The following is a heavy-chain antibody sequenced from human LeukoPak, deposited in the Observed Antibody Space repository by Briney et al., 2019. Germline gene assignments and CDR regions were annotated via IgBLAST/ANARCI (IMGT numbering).Heavy chain of an antibody. D-gene: IGHD3-10*01. CDR2: ISYDGSNK. V-gene: IGHV3-30*18. Sequence: GRSLRLSCAASGFTFSSYGMHWVRQAPGKGLEWVAVISYDGSNKYYADSVKGRFTISRDNSKNTLYLQMNSLRAEDTAVYYCAKKGETDTYGSGSYTWFDPWGQGTLVTVSS. CDR1: GFTFSSYG. J-gene: IGHJ5*02. CDR3: AKKGETDTYGSGSYTWFDP.